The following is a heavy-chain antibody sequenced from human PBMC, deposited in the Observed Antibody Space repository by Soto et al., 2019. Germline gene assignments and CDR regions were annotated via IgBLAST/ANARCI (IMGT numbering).Heavy chain of an antibody. CDR3: ARGTPYCSGGSCYQGNWFDP. CDR2: IIPIFGTA. CDR1: GGTFSSYA. D-gene: IGHD2-15*01. Sequence: SVKVSCKASGGTFSSYAISWVRQAPGQGLEWMGGIIPIFGTANYAQKFQGRVTITADESTSTAYMELSSLRSEDTAVYYCARGTPYCSGGSCYQGNWFDPWGQGTLVTVSS. J-gene: IGHJ5*02. V-gene: IGHV1-69*13.